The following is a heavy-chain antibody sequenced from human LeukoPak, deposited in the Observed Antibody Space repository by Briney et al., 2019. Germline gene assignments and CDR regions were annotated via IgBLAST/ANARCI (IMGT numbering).Heavy chain of an antibody. J-gene: IGHJ4*02. CDR2: ISSSGSTI. V-gene: IGHV3-48*03. CDR3: AREDYGDYDYDY. D-gene: IGHD4-17*01. CDR1: GFTFSSYG. Sequence: AGGSLRLSCAASGFTFSSYGMNWVRQAPGKGLEWVSYISSSGSTIYYADSVKGRFTISRDNAKNSLYLQMNSLRAEGTAVYYCAREDYGDYDYDYWGQGTLVTVSS.